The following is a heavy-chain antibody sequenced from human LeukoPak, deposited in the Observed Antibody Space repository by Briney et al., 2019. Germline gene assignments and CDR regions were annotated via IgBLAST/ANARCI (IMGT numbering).Heavy chain of an antibody. CDR1: GFTFSGSA. Sequence: GGSLRLSCAASGFTFSGSAMHWARQASGKGLEWVGRIRSKANSYATAYAASVKGRFTISRDDSKNTAYLQMNSLKTEDTAVYYCARDRGAGYSYGSGAYYFDYWGQGTLVTVSS. D-gene: IGHD5-18*01. CDR2: IRSKANSYAT. CDR3: ARDRGAGYSYGSGAYYFDY. V-gene: IGHV3-73*01. J-gene: IGHJ4*02.